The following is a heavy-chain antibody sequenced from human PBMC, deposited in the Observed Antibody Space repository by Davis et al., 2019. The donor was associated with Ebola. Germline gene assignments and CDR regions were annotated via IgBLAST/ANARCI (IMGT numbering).Heavy chain of an antibody. Sequence: GESLKISCEGSGYDFTSSWIAWVRLMPGKGLEWMGVIYPDDSETTYSPSFQGQVTISADKSIRTAYLHWNSLKASDTATYYGARQGTTSWDSWGQGTLVTVSS. D-gene: IGHD2-2*01. CDR1: GYDFTSSW. CDR2: IYPDDSET. V-gene: IGHV5-51*01. CDR3: ARQGTTSWDS. J-gene: IGHJ4*02.